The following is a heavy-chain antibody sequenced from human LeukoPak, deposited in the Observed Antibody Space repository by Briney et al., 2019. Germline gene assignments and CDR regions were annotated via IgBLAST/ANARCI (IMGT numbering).Heavy chain of an antibody. D-gene: IGHD2-2*01. Sequence: GGSLRLSCAASGFTFDDYAMHWVRQAPGKGLEWVSGISWNSGSIGYADSVKGRFTISRDNAKNSLYLQMNSLRAEDTALYYCAKDMGGGIVVVGYFDYWGQGTLVTVSS. J-gene: IGHJ4*02. CDR3: AKDMGGGIVVVGYFDY. V-gene: IGHV3-9*01. CDR1: GFTFDDYA. CDR2: ISWNSGSI.